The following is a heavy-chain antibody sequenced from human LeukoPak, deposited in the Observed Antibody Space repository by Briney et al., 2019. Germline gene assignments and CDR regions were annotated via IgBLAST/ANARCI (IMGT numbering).Heavy chain of an antibody. CDR1: GGSINSSSSYY. D-gene: IGHD1-26*01. CDR3: VGGSYPLEY. CDR2: IYYSGST. V-gene: IGHV4-39*07. Sequence: SETLSLTCAVSGGSINSSSSYYWGWIRQPPGKGLEWIGSIYYSGSTYHNPSLKSRVTISVDTSKNQLSLKLNSVTAADTAVYYCVGGSYPLEYWGQGALVTVSS. J-gene: IGHJ4*02.